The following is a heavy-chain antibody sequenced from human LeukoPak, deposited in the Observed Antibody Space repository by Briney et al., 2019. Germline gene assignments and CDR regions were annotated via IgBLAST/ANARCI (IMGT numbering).Heavy chain of an antibody. CDR1: GSTFSTYA. Sequence: GGSLRFSGTGSGSTFSTYAMHWVRQAPGKGLEWVAVIQYDGSSQYYADSVKGRFTISRDNSKNTLYLQMNSLRGEDTAVYYCAKDYTGKYTVDYWGQGTLVTVSS. D-gene: IGHD2-8*02. V-gene: IGHV3-30*02. CDR3: AKDYTGKYTVDY. J-gene: IGHJ4*02. CDR2: IQYDGSSQ.